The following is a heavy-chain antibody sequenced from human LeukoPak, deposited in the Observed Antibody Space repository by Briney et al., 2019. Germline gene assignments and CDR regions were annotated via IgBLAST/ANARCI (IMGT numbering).Heavy chain of an antibody. V-gene: IGHV4-4*07. CDR3: ARETHCGGDCSPHYYYYYYMDV. D-gene: IGHD2-21*01. Sequence: SETLSLTCTVSGGSISSYYWSWIRQPAGKGLEWIGRIYTSGSTNYNPSLKSRVTISVDTSKNQFSLKLSSVTAADTAVYYCARETHCGGDCSPHYYYYYYMDVWGKGTTVTVSS. CDR2: IYTSGST. CDR1: GGSISSYY. J-gene: IGHJ6*03.